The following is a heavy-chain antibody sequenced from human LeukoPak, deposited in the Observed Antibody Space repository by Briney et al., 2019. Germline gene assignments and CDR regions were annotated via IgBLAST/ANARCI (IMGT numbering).Heavy chain of an antibody. CDR2: INPNSGGT. D-gene: IGHD2-15*01. J-gene: IGHJ4*02. V-gene: IGHV1-2*02. Sequence: ASVKVSCKASGYTFTGYYMHWVRQAPGQGLEWMGWINPNSGGTNYAQKFQGRVTMTRDTSISTAYMELSRLRSDDTAVYYCAREEGYCSGGSCYFDDYWGQGTLVTVSS. CDR1: GYTFTGYY. CDR3: AREEGYCSGGSCYFDDY.